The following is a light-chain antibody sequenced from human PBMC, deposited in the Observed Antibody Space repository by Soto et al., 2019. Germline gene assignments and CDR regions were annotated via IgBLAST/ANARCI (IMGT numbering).Light chain of an antibody. CDR3: QEYKNDYGT. CDR2: KAS. J-gene: IGKJ1*01. V-gene: IGKV1-5*03. Sequence: DIPMTQSPATLAASVGDRVSLTCRASQSIDTWLAWYQQKPGKAPNLLIYKASRLESGVPSRFSGSGSGTEFTLTISSLQPEDFGSYNCQEYKNDYGTFGQGTKVEIK. CDR1: QSIDTW.